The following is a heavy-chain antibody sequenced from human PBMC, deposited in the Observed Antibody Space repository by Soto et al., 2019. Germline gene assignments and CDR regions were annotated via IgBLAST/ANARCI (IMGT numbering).Heavy chain of an antibody. CDR2: ISWNSGSI. CDR3: AKDYRGGLETFGVVDY. V-gene: IGHV3-9*01. CDR1: GFTFDDYA. Sequence: GGSLRLSCAASGFTFDDYAMHWVRQAPGKGLEWVSGISWNSGSIGYADSVKGRFTISRDNAKNSLYLQMNSLRAEDTALYYCAKDYRGGLETFGVVDYWGQGTLVTVSS. J-gene: IGHJ4*02. D-gene: IGHD1-1*01.